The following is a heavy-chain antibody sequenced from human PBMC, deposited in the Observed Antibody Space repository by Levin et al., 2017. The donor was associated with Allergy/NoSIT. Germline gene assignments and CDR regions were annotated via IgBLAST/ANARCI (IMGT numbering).Heavy chain of an antibody. CDR3: ARGSNFAHDY. V-gene: IGHV3-74*01. J-gene: IGHJ4*02. CDR1: GFTFSSYS. CDR2: IYTDGSGT. Sequence: PGGSLRLSCAASGFTFSSYSMHWVRQGPGKGLVWVSRIYTDGSGTSYADSVKGRFTISRDNAKSTLFLQMNSLRAEDTAVYYCARGSNFAHDYWGQGTLVTVSS. D-gene: IGHD1-7*01.